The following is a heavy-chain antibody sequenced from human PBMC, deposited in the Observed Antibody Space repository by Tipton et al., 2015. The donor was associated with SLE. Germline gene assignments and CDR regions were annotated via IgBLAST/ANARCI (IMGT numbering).Heavy chain of an antibody. D-gene: IGHD3-22*01. CDR3: ARGYYDTGGHPPFDY. CDR2: ISVYNGNT. CDR1: GYTFTDYG. V-gene: IGHV1-18*01. J-gene: IGHJ4*02. Sequence: QSGPEVKKPGSSVKVSCKASGYTFTDYGITWVRQAPGQGLEWMGWISVYNGNTNYAQKLQGRVTMTTDTSASTAYMELRSLRSDDTAVYYCARGYYDTGGHPPFDYWGQGTLVTVSS.